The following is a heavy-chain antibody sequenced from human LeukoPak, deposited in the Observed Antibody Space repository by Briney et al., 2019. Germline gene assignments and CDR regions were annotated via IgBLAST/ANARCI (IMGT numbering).Heavy chain of an antibody. J-gene: IGHJ6*02. CDR3: ATSTGFWSGYYPYYYYGMDV. CDR1: GYTLTELS. Sequence: ASVKVSCKVSGYTLTELSMHWVRQAPGKGPEWMGGFDPEDGETIYAQKFQGRVTMTEDTSTDTAYMELSSLRSEDTAVYYCATSTGFWSGYYPYYYYGMDVWGQGTTVTVSS. CDR2: FDPEDGET. D-gene: IGHD3-3*01. V-gene: IGHV1-24*01.